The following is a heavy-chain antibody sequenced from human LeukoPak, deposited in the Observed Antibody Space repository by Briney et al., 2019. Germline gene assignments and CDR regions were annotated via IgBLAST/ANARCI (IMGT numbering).Heavy chain of an antibody. V-gene: IGHV1-2*02. D-gene: IGHD2-2*01. Sequence: ASVKVSCKASGYTFTGYYMHWVRQAPGQGLEWMGWINPNSGSTNYAQKFQGRVTMTRDTSISTAYMELSRLRSDDTAMYYCARVRAYYCSSTSCYVADRNYYYYYYMDVWGKGTTVTISS. CDR1: GYTFTGYY. J-gene: IGHJ6*03. CDR3: ARVRAYYCSSTSCYVADRNYYYYYYMDV. CDR2: INPNSGST.